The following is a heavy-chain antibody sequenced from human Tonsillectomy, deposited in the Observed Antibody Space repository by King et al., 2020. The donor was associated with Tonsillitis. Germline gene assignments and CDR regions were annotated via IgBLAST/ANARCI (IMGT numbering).Heavy chain of an antibody. CDR1: GFIFGHYG. J-gene: IGHJ5*02. CDR3: ARDGSTSCHDALCWFDP. Sequence: VQLVESGGGVVQPGRSLRLSCVASGFIFGHYGMHWVRQAPGKGLEWVAYIWYDGSKIYYADSVKGRFTISRENSRNTVYLQMNSLRAEDTAVYYCARDGSTSCHDALCWFDPWGHGTLVTVSS. D-gene: IGHD2-2*01. V-gene: IGHV3-33*08. CDR2: IWYDGSKI.